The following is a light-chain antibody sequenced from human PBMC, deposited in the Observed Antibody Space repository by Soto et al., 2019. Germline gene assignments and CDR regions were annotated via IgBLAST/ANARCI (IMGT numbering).Light chain of an antibody. Sequence: EIVLTQSPGTLSLSPGERATLSCRASQSVGSSYLAWYQQKPGQAPRLLIYGSSSRATGIPDRFSGSGSETDFTLTISRLEPGDFAVYYCQQYGTSPYDFGQGTKVDIK. CDR1: QSVGSSY. V-gene: IGKV3-20*01. J-gene: IGKJ2*01. CDR2: GSS. CDR3: QQYGTSPYD.